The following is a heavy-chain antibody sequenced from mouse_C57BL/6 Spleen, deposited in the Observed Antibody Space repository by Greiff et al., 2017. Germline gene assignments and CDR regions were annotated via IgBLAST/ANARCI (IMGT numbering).Heavy chain of an antibody. CDR2: IDPSDSYT. CDR3: ARSLYWYFDV. J-gene: IGHJ1*03. V-gene: IGHV1-69*01. Sequence: QVQLQQPGAELVMPGASVKLSCTASGYTFTSYWMHWVKQRPGQGLEWIGEIDPSDSYTNYTPKFKGKSTLTVDKSSSTAYMQLSSLTSEDSAVYYCARSLYWYFDVWGTGTTVTVSA. CDR1: GYTFTSYW.